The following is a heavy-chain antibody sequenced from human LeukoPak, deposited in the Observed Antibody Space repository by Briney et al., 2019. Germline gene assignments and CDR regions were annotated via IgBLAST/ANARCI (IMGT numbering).Heavy chain of an antibody. J-gene: IGHJ5*02. CDR3: ARAELLWSPGIYH. V-gene: IGHV4-59*01. CDR1: GASISSYY. D-gene: IGHD3-10*01. Sequence: SETLSLTCTVSGASISSYYWSWIRQPPGKGLEWIGYIYYSGSTNYNPSLKSRVTISVDTSKNQFSLRLTSVTAADTAVYYCARAELLWSPGIYHWRQGTLVTVSS. CDR2: IYYSGST.